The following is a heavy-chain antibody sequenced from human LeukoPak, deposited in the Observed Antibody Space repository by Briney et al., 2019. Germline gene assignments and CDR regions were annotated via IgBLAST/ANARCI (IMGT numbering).Heavy chain of an antibody. J-gene: IGHJ5*02. V-gene: IGHV1-2*02. D-gene: IGHD2-21*01. CDR3: ARADRLHGGPYLIGP. CDR2: INPSSGGT. CDR1: GYSFTDYY. Sequence: GASVKVSCKTSGYSFTDYYMHWVRQAPGQGLEWMGWINPSSGGTSSAQKFQGRVTMTRDTSITTVYMEVRWLTSDDTAVYYCARADRLHGGPYLIGPWGQGTLDTVSS.